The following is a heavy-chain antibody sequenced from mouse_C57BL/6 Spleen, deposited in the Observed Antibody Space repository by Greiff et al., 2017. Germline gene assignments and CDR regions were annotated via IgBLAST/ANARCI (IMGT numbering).Heavy chain of an antibody. J-gene: IGHJ4*01. CDR2: IDPSDSET. Sequence: QVHVKQSGAELVRPGSSVKLSCKASGYTFTSYWMHWVKQRPIQGLEWIGNIDPSDSETHYNQKFKDKATLTVDKSSSTAYMQLSSLTSEDSAVYYCARDLAGAMDYWGQGTSVTVSS. CDR3: ARDLAGAMDY. V-gene: IGHV1-52*01. CDR1: GYTFTSYW.